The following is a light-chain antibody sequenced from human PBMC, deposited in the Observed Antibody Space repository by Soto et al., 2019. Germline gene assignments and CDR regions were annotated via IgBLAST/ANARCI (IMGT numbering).Light chain of an antibody. CDR2: AAS. CDR1: QAIRDD. J-gene: IGKJ1*01. V-gene: IGKV1-17*01. Sequence: IHMTQSPSGLSASVGDRVVITCRASQAIRDDLGWYQKKPGKAPKLLIFAASRLERGVPSRFSGSGSGTEFTLTISSLQPDDFATYYCQQYNSYSFGQGTKV. CDR3: QQYNSYS.